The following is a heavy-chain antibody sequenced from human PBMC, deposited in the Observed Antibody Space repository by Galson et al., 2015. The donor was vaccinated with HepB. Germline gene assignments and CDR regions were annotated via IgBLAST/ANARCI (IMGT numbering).Heavy chain of an antibody. V-gene: IGHV3-21*06. Sequence: SLRLSCAASGFTFSAYDMYWVRQAPGKGLEWASSITTSSSYIYYADSMRGRFTISRDNAKNSLFLQMDSLRAEDTAVYYCAKAGCSGAGCYLRYSWIDSWGQGTLVTVSS. J-gene: IGHJ5*01. CDR3: AKAGCSGAGCYLRYSWIDS. D-gene: IGHD2-2*01. CDR2: ITTSSSYI. CDR1: GFTFSAYD.